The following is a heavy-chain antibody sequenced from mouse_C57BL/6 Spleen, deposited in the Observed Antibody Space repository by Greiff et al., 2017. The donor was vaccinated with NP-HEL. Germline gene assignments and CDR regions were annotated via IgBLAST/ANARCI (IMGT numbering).Heavy chain of an antibody. CDR3: ASRVLFYDGYYGYFDY. D-gene: IGHD2-3*01. CDR2: IFPGSGST. Sequence: QVQLKQSGPELVKPGASVKISCKASGYTFTDYYINWVKQRPGQGLEWIGWIFPGSGSTYYNEKFKGKATLTVDKSSSTAYMLLSSLTSEDSAVYFCASRVLFYDGYYGYFDYWGQGTTLTVSS. CDR1: GYTFTDYY. V-gene: IGHV1-75*01. J-gene: IGHJ2*01.